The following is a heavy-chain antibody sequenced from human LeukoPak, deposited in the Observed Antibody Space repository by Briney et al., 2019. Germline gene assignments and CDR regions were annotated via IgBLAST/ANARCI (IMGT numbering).Heavy chain of an antibody. CDR2: IIPIFGTA. J-gene: IGHJ5*02. Sequence: ASVKVSCKASGGTFSSYAISWVRQAPGQGLEWMGGIIPIFGTANYAQKFQGRVTITADESTSTAYMELSSLRSEDTAVYYCANRITMVRGVTREYWFDPWGQGTLVTVSS. V-gene: IGHV1-69*13. D-gene: IGHD3-10*01. CDR1: GGTFSSYA. CDR3: ANRITMVRGVTREYWFDP.